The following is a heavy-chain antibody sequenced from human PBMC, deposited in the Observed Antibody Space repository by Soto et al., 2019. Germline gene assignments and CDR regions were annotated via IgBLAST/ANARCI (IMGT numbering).Heavy chain of an antibody. CDR1: GFTFSSYA. CDR2: ISGSGGST. Sequence: EVQLLESGGGLVQPGGSLRLSCAASGFTFSSYAMSWVRQAPGKGLEWVSAISGSGGSTYYADSVKGRFTISRDNSKNTQYPEINRLRAEDTAVYYCAKDEGPFFPGAGVFDYWGQGTLVTVSS. CDR3: AKDEGPFFPGAGVFDY. V-gene: IGHV3-23*01. D-gene: IGHD2-8*01. J-gene: IGHJ4*02.